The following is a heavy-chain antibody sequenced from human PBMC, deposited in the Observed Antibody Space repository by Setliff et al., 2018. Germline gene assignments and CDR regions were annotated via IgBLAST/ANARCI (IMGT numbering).Heavy chain of an antibody. V-gene: IGHV1-18*04. CDR1: GYSFTSYG. CDR3: ARGPPDFVVVPAAAKFDF. J-gene: IGHJ4*02. Sequence: ASVKVSCKASGYSFTSYGITWVRQAPGQGLEWMGWISPYNGDTRFQQKVQGRVTVTTDTPTSTAYMELRSLRSDDTAVYYCARGPPDFVVVPAAAKFDFWGQGTLVTVSS. D-gene: IGHD2-2*01. CDR2: ISPYNGDT.